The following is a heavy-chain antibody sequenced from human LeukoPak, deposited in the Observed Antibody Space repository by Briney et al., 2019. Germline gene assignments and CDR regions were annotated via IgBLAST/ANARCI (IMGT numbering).Heavy chain of an antibody. CDR2: IWYDGSNK. J-gene: IGHJ4*02. D-gene: IGHD3-10*01. V-gene: IGHV3-33*01. CDR1: GFTFSSYG. CDR3: ARDSGYAGHYGSGSCFDY. Sequence: GRSLRLSCAASGFTFSSYGMHWVRQAPGKGLEWVAVIWYDGSNKYYADSVKGRFTISRDNSKNTLYLQMNSLRAEDTAVYYCARDSGYAGHYGSGSCFDYWDQGTLVTVSS.